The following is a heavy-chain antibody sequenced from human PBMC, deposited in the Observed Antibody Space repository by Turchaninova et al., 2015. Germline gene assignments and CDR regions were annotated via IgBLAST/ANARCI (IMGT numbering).Heavy chain of an antibody. D-gene: IGHD1-26*01. Sequence: GGGVFQPGRSLRLSCVVSGFTFSSYAMHWVRQAPGKGLEWVAVISYEGSNKFYAESVKGRFTISRDNSRKTLFLQTNSLGPEETAVYYCAREVSGGLDYWGQGTLLTVSS. CDR1: GFTFSSYA. V-gene: IGHV3-30*01. J-gene: IGHJ4*02. CDR2: ISYEGSNK. CDR3: AREVSGGLDY.